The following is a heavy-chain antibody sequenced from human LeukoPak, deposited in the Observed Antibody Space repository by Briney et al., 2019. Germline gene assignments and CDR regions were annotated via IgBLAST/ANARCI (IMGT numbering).Heavy chain of an antibody. V-gene: IGHV4-39*01. CDR3: ARYCSSTSCPAYYYYGMDV. D-gene: IGHD2-2*01. J-gene: IGHJ6*02. Sequence: SETLSLTCTVSGGSISSSGYYWGWIRQPPGKGLEWIVSIYYSGSTYYNPSLKSRVTISVDTSKNQFSLKLSSVTAADTAVYYCARYCSSTSCPAYYYYGMDVWGQGTTVTVSS. CDR2: IYYSGST. CDR1: GGSISSSGYY.